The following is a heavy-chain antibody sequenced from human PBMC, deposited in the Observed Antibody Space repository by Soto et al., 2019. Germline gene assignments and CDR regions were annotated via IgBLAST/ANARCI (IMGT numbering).Heavy chain of an antibody. Sequence: VASVKVSCKASGYTFTSYYMHWVRQAPGQGLEWMGIINPSGGSTSYAQKFQGRVTMTRDTSTSTVYMELSSLRSEDTAVYYCARDLVVPAALSYYYYGMDVWGQGTTVTVSS. CDR1: GYTFTSYY. D-gene: IGHD2-2*01. CDR3: ARDLVVPAALSYYYYGMDV. J-gene: IGHJ6*02. CDR2: INPSGGST. V-gene: IGHV1-46*01.